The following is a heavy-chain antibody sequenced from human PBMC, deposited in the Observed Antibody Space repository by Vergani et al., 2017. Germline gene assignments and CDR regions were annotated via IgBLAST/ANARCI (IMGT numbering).Heavy chain of an antibody. V-gene: IGHV1-2*02. CDR2: INPNSGGT. CDR3: AGERSVTVTTSGAAY. D-gene: IGHD4-17*01. CDR1: GSTFTGYY. J-gene: IGHJ4*02. Sequence: QVQLVQSGAEVKKPGASVTVSCKASGSTFTGYYMPWVRQAPGQGLEWMGWINPNSGGTNYAQKFQGRVTMTRDTSISTAYMELSRLRSDDTAVYYCAGERSVTVTTSGAAYWGQGRLVTVSS.